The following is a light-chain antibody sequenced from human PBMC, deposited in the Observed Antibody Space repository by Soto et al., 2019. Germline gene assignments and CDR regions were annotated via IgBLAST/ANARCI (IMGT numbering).Light chain of an antibody. Sequence: QSVLTQPPSASGSPGQSVTISCTGTSSDVGGYKYVSWYQQHPGKAPKLMIYEVSKRPSGVPDRFSGSKSGNTASLTVSGLQAEDEADYYCSSYAGTNNLGVFVTGTKVTVL. CDR1: SSDVGGYKY. V-gene: IGLV2-8*01. CDR3: SSYAGTNNLGV. CDR2: EVS. J-gene: IGLJ1*01.